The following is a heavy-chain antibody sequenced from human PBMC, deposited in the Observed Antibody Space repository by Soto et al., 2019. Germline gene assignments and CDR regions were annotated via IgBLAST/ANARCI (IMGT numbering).Heavy chain of an antibody. J-gene: IGHJ3*02. D-gene: IGHD6-19*01. Sequence: SETLSLTCTVSGGSISSGGYSWSWIRQHPGKGLEWIGYIYYSGSTYYNPSLKSRVTISVDTSKNQFSLKLSSVTAADTAVYYCARPRKWLAGAFDIWGQGTMVTVSS. CDR1: GGSISSGGYS. CDR3: ARPRKWLAGAFDI. V-gene: IGHV4-31*03. CDR2: IYYSGST.